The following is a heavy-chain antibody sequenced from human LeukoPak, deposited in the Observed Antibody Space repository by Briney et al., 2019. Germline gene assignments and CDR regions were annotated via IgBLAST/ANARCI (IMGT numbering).Heavy chain of an antibody. CDR1: GGSISSYY. V-gene: IGHV4-59*01. Sequence: TSETLSLTCTVSGGSISSYYWSWIRQPPGKGLEWIGYIYYSGSTNYNPSLKSRVTISVDTSKNQFSLKLSSVTAADTAVYYCARGSSDFWSGYYSEWGQGTLVTVSS. J-gene: IGHJ4*02. CDR2: IYYSGST. CDR3: ARGSSDFWSGYYSE. D-gene: IGHD3-3*01.